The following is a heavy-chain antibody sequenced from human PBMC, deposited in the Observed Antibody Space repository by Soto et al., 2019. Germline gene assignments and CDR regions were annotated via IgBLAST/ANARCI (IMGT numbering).Heavy chain of an antibody. J-gene: IGHJ3*02. V-gene: IGHV3-23*01. Sequence: GGSLRLSCAASGFTFSSYAMSWVRQAPGKGLEWVSAISGSGGSTYYADSVKGRFTISRDNSKNTLYLQMNSLRAEDTAVYYCAKDKPAEYSSGWYSDLVIAFDIWGQGTMVTVSS. D-gene: IGHD6-19*01. CDR2: ISGSGGST. CDR1: GFTFSSYA. CDR3: AKDKPAEYSSGWYSDLVIAFDI.